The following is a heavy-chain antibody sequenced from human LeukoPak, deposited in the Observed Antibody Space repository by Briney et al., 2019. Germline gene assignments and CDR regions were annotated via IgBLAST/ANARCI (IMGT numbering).Heavy chain of an antibody. CDR1: GYTFTSYD. J-gene: IGHJ5*02. CDR3: ARGVGASSVNWFDP. CDR2: INPNSGGT. D-gene: IGHD6-25*01. V-gene: IGHV1-2*02. Sequence: ASVKVSCKASGYTFTSYDINWVRQATGQGLEWMGWINPNSGGTNYAQKFQGRVTMTRDTSISTAYMELSRLRSDDTAVYYCARGVGASSVNWFDPWGQGTLVTVSS.